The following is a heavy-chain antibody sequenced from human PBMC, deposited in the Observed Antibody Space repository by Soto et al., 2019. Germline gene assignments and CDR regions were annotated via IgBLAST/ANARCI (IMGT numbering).Heavy chain of an antibody. D-gene: IGHD5-12*01. CDR1: GASISSGDYV. Sequence: PSETLSLTCTVPGASISSGDYVWSWIRQSPGKGLEWIGYIYDSGSSYYNPSLKSRVTMSVDTSKNQFSLKLRSVTAADTAVYYCAREKGYISGPKNFDYWGQGTLVTVSS. CDR2: IYDSGSS. V-gene: IGHV4-30-4*01. J-gene: IGHJ4*02. CDR3: AREKGYISGPKNFDY.